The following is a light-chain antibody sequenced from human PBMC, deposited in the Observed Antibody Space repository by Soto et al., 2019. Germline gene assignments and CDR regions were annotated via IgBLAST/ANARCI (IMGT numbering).Light chain of an antibody. Sequence: AIQMTQFPSSLSASVGDRVTITCRASQDIRSDLGWYQQRPGKAPQLLIYATSSLQSGVPSRFSGSGSGTDFTLTITSLQPEDFATYHCLQDDKYPLTFGGGTKVDI. CDR3: LQDDKYPLT. J-gene: IGKJ4*01. CDR2: ATS. V-gene: IGKV1-6*01. CDR1: QDIRSD.